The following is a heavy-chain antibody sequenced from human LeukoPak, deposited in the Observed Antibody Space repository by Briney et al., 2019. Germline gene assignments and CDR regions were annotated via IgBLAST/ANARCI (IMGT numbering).Heavy chain of an antibody. J-gene: IGHJ2*01. CDR3: ARVVGGYNYGWYFDL. CDR2: INHSGST. D-gene: IGHD5-18*01. CDR1: GGSFSGYY. V-gene: IGHV4-34*01. Sequence: SETLSLTCAVYGGSFSGYYWSWIRQPPGKGLEWIGEINHSGSTNYNPSLKSRVPISVDTSKNQFSLKLSSVTAADTAVYYCARVVGGYNYGWYFDLWGRGTLVTVSS.